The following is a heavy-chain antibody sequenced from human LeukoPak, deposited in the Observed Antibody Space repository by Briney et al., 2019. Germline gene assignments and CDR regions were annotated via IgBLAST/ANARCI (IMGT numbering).Heavy chain of an antibody. D-gene: IGHD3-3*01. Sequence: SETLSLTCSVSGGSISSSSYYWGWIRQPPEKGLEWIGSIYYSGSTYYNPSLKSRVTISVDTSKNQFSLKLSSVTAADTAVYYCARGYDFWSGYYWNWFDPWGQGTLVTVSS. V-gene: IGHV4-39*07. J-gene: IGHJ5*02. CDR1: GGSISSSSYY. CDR3: ARGYDFWSGYYWNWFDP. CDR2: IYYSGST.